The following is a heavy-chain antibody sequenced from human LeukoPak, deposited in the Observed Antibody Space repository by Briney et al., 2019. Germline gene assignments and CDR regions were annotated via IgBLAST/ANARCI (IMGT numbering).Heavy chain of an antibody. CDR2: IKQDGSEK. V-gene: IGHV3-7*01. J-gene: IGHJ4*02. CDR1: GFTFRTYW. CDR3: ARDMVRGPYFDY. Sequence: GGSLRLSCAASGFTFRTYWMSWVRQAPGKGLEWVAKIKQDGSEKYYVDSVKGRFTISRDNAKNSLYLQMNSLRAEDTAVYYCARDMVRGPYFDYWGQGTLVTVSS. D-gene: IGHD3-10*01.